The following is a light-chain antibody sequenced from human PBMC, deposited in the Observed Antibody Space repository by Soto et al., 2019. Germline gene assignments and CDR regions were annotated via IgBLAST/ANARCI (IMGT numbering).Light chain of an antibody. CDR2: EVN. V-gene: IGLV2-23*02. CDR3: YSYEGGRV. J-gene: IGLJ3*02. CDR1: ISNVGSYNL. Sequence: QSALTQPASVSGSPGQSITISCNGTISNVGSYNLVSWYQQHPGKAPKLIIYEVNKRPSGVSNRFSGSKSGNTASLTISGLQTEDEADYYCYSYEGGRVFGGGTKLTVL.